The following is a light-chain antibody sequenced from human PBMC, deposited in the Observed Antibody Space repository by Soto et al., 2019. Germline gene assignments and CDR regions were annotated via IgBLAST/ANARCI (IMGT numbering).Light chain of an antibody. CDR3: SSYTSSSPCV. CDR1: SSDVGGYKY. Sequence: QSALTQPASVSGSPGQSITISCTGTSSDVGGYKYVSWYQQYPGKAPKLMIYEVSNRPSGVSNRFSGSKSGNTASLTISGLQAEDEAEYYCSSYTSSSPCVFGTGTQLTVL. J-gene: IGLJ1*01. CDR2: EVS. V-gene: IGLV2-14*01.